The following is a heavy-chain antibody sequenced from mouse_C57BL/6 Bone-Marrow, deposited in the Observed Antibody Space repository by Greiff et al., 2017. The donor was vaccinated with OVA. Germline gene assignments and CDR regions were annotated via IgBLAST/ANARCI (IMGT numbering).Heavy chain of an antibody. Sequence: QVQLKESGAELARPGASVKLSCKASGYTFTSYGISWVKQRTGQGLEWIGEIYPRSGNTYYNEKLKGKATLTADKSSSTAYMELRSLTSEDSAVYFCARRIYDGYYVDAMDYWGQGTSVTVSS. CDR3: ARRIYDGYYVDAMDY. J-gene: IGHJ4*01. V-gene: IGHV1-81*01. CDR2: IYPRSGNT. CDR1: GYTFTSYG. D-gene: IGHD2-3*01.